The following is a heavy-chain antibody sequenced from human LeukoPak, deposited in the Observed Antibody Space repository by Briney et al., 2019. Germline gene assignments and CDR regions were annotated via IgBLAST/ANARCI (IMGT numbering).Heavy chain of an antibody. J-gene: IGHJ4*02. CDR3: ARVGCYVN. D-gene: IGHD2-15*01. CDR1: RYIFTSFV. Sequence: ASAKVSCKPSRYIFTSFVINWVRQATRQRLEWMGWMNPSSGNTDYAQKLQGRVTMTRNNSMSTAYMERRSLRAEDTAVYYCARVGCYVNWGQGTLVTVSS. CDR2: MNPSSGNT. V-gene: IGHV1-8*01.